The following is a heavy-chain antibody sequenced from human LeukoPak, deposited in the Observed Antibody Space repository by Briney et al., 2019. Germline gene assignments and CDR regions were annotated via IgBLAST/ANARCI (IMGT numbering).Heavy chain of an antibody. D-gene: IGHD3-3*01. Sequence: GGSLRLSCAASGFTFSIYWMHWVRQAPGKGLVWVSRINSDGSSTSYADSVKGRFTISRDNAKNTLYLQMNSLRAEDTAVYYCARLRGITIFGVVPKGFDPWGQGTLVTVSS. V-gene: IGHV3-74*01. CDR1: GFTFSIYW. J-gene: IGHJ5*02. CDR3: ARLRGITIFGVVPKGFDP. CDR2: INSDGSST.